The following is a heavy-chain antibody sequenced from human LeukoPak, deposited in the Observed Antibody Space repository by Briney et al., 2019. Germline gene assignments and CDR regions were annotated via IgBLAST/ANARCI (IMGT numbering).Heavy chain of an antibody. V-gene: IGHV3-23*01. D-gene: IGHD5-18*01. Sequence: GGSLRLSCAASGFTFSSYAMSWVRQAPGKGLEWVSAISGSGCSTYYADSVKGRFTISRDNSKNTLYLQMNSLRAEDTAVYYCAKRDTAMATSYYGMDVWGQGTTVTVSS. J-gene: IGHJ6*02. CDR1: GFTFSSYA. CDR2: ISGSGCST. CDR3: AKRDTAMATSYYGMDV.